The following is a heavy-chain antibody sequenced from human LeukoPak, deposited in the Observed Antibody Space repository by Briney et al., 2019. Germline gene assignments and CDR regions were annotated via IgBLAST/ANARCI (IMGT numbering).Heavy chain of an antibody. D-gene: IGHD3-22*01. J-gene: IGHJ3*02. CDR3: AREWLLHAFDI. V-gene: IGHV4-59*12. Sequence: SSETLSLTCTVSGGSISSYYWSWIRQPPGKGLEWIGYIYYSGTTNYNPSFKSRVTISVDTSKNQFSLKLSSVTAADTAVYYCAREWLLHAFDIWGQGTMVTVSS. CDR2: IYYSGTT. CDR1: GGSISSYY.